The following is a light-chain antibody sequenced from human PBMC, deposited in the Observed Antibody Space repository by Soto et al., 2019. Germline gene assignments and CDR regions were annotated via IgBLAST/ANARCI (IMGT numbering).Light chain of an antibody. CDR3: QQSYSTPIT. CDR1: QSISNY. CDR2: GAF. J-gene: IGKJ5*01. V-gene: IGKV1-39*01. Sequence: DIQMTQSPSSLSASVGDRVTITCRASQSISNYVNWYQQKPGNAPKLLIYGAFSLQSGVPSRFSGRASGTDFTLTISSLQPEDSASYFCQQSYSTPITFGQGTRLEIK.